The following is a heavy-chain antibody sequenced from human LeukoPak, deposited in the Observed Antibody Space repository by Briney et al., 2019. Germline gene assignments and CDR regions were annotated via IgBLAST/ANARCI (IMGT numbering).Heavy chain of an antibody. V-gene: IGHV5-51*01. CDR2: IYPGDSDT. Sequence: GGSLRLSCKGSGYSFTSYWLGGVRQMPGKGLEWMGIIYPGDSDTRYSPSFQGQVTISADKSISTAYLQWSSLKASDTAMYYCARHDSSGYYADYWGQGTLVTVSS. D-gene: IGHD3-22*01. CDR1: GYSFTSYW. J-gene: IGHJ4*02. CDR3: ARHDSSGYYADY.